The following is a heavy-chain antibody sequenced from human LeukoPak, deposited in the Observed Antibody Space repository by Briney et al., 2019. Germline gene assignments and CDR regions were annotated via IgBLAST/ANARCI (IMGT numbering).Heavy chain of an antibody. Sequence: GGSLRLSCAASGITFSNYAMHWVRQVPGKGLEWVAVISYDGSQKYYADSVKDRFTISRDNSKNTLYLQMNSQRPEDTAVYYCAREGDYDILTGYHRASPFDYWGQGTLVTVSS. CDR3: AREGDYDILTGYHRASPFDY. CDR2: ISYDGSQK. CDR1: GITFSNYA. D-gene: IGHD3-9*01. V-gene: IGHV3-30-3*01. J-gene: IGHJ4*02.